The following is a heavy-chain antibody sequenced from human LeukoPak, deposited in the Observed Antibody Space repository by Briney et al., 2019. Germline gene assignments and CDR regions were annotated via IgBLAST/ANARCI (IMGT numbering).Heavy chain of an antibody. V-gene: IGHV3-33*01. J-gene: IGHJ4*02. Sequence: GGSLRLSCAASGFTLSSYGMHWVRQAPGKGLEWVAVIWYDGSNKYYADSVKGRFTISRDNSKNTLYLQMNGLRAEDTAVYYCARLGWELGNWDYWGQGTLVTVSS. D-gene: IGHD1-26*01. CDR1: GFTLSSYG. CDR2: IWYDGSNK. CDR3: ARLGWELGNWDY.